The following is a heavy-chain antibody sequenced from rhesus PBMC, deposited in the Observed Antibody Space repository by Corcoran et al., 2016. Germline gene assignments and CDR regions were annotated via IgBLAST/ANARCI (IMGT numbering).Heavy chain of an antibody. V-gene: IGHV4-80*01. Sequence: QVQLQESGPGLVKPSETLSLTCTVSGTSISSNWWSWIRQPPGKGLEWIGEINCYSRSTNSNPSLKSRVTISKDASKNEFSLNLISVTAPDTAVYYCGRWSPLRTAAAGKADYWGQGVLVTVSS. D-gene: IGHD6-25*01. CDR2: INCYSRST. CDR3: GRWSPLRTAAAGKADY. J-gene: IGHJ4*01. CDR1: GTSISSNW.